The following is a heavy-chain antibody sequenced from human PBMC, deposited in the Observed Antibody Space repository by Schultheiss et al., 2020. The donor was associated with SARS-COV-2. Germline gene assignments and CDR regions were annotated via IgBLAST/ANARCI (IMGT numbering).Heavy chain of an antibody. CDR2: IHIGGNT. D-gene: IGHD6-13*01. CDR3: VRDSQWQQKDF. Sequence: GGSLRLSCEASGFAVSDHYMNWVRQAPGKGLEYVSIIHIGGNTFYAESVRARFTIYRDSSKNTVYLQMNSLQAEDTAVYYCVRDSQWQQKDFWGQGTLVTVSS. V-gene: IGHV3-66*01. CDR1: GFAVSDHY. J-gene: IGHJ4*02.